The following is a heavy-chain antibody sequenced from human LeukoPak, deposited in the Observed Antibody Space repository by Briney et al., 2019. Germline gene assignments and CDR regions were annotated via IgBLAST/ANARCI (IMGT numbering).Heavy chain of an antibody. J-gene: IGHJ6*03. CDR3: ARALLWFGESARYYYYMDV. CDR1: GGSISSYY. Sequence: SETLSLTCTVSGGSISSYYWSWIRQPPGKGLEWIGYIYYSGSTNYNPSLKSRVTISVDTSKNQFSLKLSSVTAADTAVYYCARALLWFGESARYYYYMDVWGKGTTVTISS. D-gene: IGHD3-10*01. V-gene: IGHV4-59*01. CDR2: IYYSGST.